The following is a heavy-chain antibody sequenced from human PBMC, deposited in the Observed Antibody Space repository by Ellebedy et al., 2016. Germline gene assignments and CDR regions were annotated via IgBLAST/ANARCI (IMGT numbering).Heavy chain of an antibody. CDR1: GGSFSGYY. Sequence: SETLSLTXAVYGGSFSGYYWSWIRQPPGKGLEWIGGINHSGSTNYNPSLKSRVTISVDTSKNQFSLKLSSVTAADTAVYYCARGPWSWGQGTLVTVSS. CDR2: INHSGST. CDR3: ARGPWS. V-gene: IGHV4-34*01. D-gene: IGHD2-8*02. J-gene: IGHJ4*02.